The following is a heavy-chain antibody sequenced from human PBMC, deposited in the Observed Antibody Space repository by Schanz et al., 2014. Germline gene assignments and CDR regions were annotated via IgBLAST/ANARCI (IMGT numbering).Heavy chain of an antibody. Sequence: QVQLVQSGAEVKKPGASVKLSCKASGSTFTNYYIHWVRQAPGQWLEWMGRIYLIEGSTRYAQKFQGSLTVTRDTSTTPACMELNSLRSDDTAVYYCARDRDQWDGNFCDFWGQGTLVTVSS. CDR3: ARDRDQWDGNFCDF. J-gene: IGHJ4*02. CDR1: GSTFTNYY. V-gene: IGHV1-46*01. D-gene: IGHD1-26*01. CDR2: IYLIEGST.